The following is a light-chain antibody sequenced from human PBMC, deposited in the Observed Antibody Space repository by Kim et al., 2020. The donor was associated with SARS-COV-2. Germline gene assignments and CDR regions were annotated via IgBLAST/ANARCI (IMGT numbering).Light chain of an antibody. Sequence: EIVLTQSPATLSLSPGDRVTLSCRASQSVSSYLAWYQRKPGQVPRLLIYEASNRATGIPASFSGSGSGTDFTLTISSLEPEDFAVYFCQQRSDWPITFGQGTRLEIK. CDR3: QQRSDWPIT. V-gene: IGKV3-11*01. J-gene: IGKJ5*01. CDR1: QSVSSY. CDR2: EAS.